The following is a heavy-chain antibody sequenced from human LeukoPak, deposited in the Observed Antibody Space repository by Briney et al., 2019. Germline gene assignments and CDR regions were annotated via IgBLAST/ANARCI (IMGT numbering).Heavy chain of an antibody. CDR1: GGTFSSYA. CDR3: ARSTSGIAARRFFDY. V-gene: IGHV1-69*13. CDR2: IIPIFGTA. J-gene: IGHJ4*02. Sequence: ASVKVSCKASGGTFSSYAISWVRQAPGQGLEWIGGIIPIFGTANYAQKFQGRVTITADESTSTAYMELSSLRSEDTAVYYCARSTSGIAARRFFDYWGQGTLVTVSS. D-gene: IGHD6-6*01.